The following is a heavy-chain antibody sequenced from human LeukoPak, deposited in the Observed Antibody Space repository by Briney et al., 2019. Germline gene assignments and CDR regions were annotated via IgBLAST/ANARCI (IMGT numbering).Heavy chain of an antibody. V-gene: IGHV3-23*01. D-gene: IGHD3-16*01. CDR3: AKEGGGGEIDY. J-gene: IGHJ4*02. Sequence: GGSLRLSCAASGFTFSSYAMSWVRQAPGKGLEWVSAISGSGGSTYYADSVKGRFTISRDNSKNSLYLQMSSLRIEDTAFYYCAKEGGGGEIDYWGQGTLVTVSS. CDR2: ISGSGGST. CDR1: GFTFSSYA.